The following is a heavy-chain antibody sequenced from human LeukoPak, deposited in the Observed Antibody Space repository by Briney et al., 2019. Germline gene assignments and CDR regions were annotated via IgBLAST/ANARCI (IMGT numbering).Heavy chain of an antibody. D-gene: IGHD3-22*01. Sequence: GASVKVSCKASRGTFSSYAIRWVRQAPGRGLEWMGGSIPIFGTANYAQKFQGRVTITADESTSTAYMELSSLRSEDTAVYYCASPGGFYYDSSGWFGYWGQGTLVTVSS. CDR2: SIPIFGTA. J-gene: IGHJ4*02. CDR1: RGTFSSYA. CDR3: ASPGGFYYDSSGWFGY. V-gene: IGHV1-69*13.